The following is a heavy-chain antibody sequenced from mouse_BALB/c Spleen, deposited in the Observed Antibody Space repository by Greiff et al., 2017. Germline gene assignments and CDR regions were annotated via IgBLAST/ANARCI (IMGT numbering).Heavy chain of an antibody. CDR1: GFTFSSFG. Sequence: VQLKESGGGLVQPGGSRKLSCAASGFTFSSFGMHWVRQAPEKGLEWVAYISSGSSTIYYADTVKGRFTISRDNPKNTLFLQMTSLRSEDTAMYYCARSFYYYGSSYDWYFDVWGAGTTVTVSS. V-gene: IGHV5-17*02. CDR3: ARSFYYYGSSYDWYFDV. D-gene: IGHD1-1*01. J-gene: IGHJ1*01. CDR2: ISSGSSTI.